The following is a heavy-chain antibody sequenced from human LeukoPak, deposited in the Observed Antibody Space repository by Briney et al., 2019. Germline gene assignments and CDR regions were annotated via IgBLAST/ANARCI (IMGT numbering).Heavy chain of an antibody. CDR3: AREGLPAARGASDAFDI. CDR2: INPNSGGT. V-gene: IGHV1-2*02. CDR1: GYTFTGYY. D-gene: IGHD2-2*01. J-gene: IGHJ3*02. Sequence: GASVKVSCKASGYTFTGYYMHWVRQAPGQGLEWMGWINPNSGGTNYAQKFQGRVTMTRDTSISTAYMELSRTRSDDTAVYYCAREGLPAARGASDAFDIWGQGTMVTVSS.